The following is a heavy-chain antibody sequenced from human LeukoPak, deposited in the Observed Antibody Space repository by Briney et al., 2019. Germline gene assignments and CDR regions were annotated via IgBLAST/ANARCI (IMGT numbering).Heavy chain of an antibody. Sequence: SGTLSLTCAVSGYSISSGYYWGWIRQPPGKGLEWIGSIYHSGSTYYNPSLKSRVTISVDTSKNQFSLKLSSVTAADTAVYYCASLSFVVVPAAVFDYWGQGTLVTVSS. V-gene: IGHV4-38-2*01. J-gene: IGHJ4*02. CDR1: GYSISSGYY. D-gene: IGHD2-2*01. CDR3: ASLSFVVVPAAVFDY. CDR2: IYHSGST.